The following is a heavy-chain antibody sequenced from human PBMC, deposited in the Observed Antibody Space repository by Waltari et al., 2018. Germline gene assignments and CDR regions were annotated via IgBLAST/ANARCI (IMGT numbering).Heavy chain of an antibody. CDR3: ARDARSPGRPLDY. CDR1: GFTFRNYA. D-gene: IGHD3-10*01. CDR2: INGNGDYI. Sequence: EVQLAESGGGLVQPGGSLRLSCAGSGFTFRNYAMNWVRQAPGKVLEWVSHINGNGDYINYADSVKDRFTISRDNSKNTLSLQMNSLRGEDTAVYFCARDARSPGRPLDYWGQGTLVTVSS. V-gene: IGHV3-23*04. J-gene: IGHJ4*02.